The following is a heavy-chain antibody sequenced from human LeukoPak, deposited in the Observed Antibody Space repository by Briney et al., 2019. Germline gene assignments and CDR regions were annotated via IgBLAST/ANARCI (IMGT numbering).Heavy chain of an antibody. CDR1: GYAFTGYY. J-gene: IGHJ4*02. Sequence: ASVKVACKASGYAFTGYYMHWVRQAPGQGLEWMGWINPNSGGTNYAQKFQGRVTMTKDTSISTAYMALGRLRSDDTAVYYCASLSGVIIGFDYWGQGTLVTVSS. V-gene: IGHV1-2*02. CDR3: ASLSGVIIGFDY. D-gene: IGHD3-16*02. CDR2: INPNSGGT.